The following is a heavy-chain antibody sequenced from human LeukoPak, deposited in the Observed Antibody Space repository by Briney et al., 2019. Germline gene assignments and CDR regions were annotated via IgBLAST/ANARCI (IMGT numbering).Heavy chain of an antibody. J-gene: IGHJ4*02. V-gene: IGHV3-53*01. D-gene: IGHD3-10*01. Sequence: GGSLRLSCVVSGFTVSSDLMNWVRQAPGKGLEWVSAMNSGGDTYYADSVRGRFIISRDKSRNTLYLQMNSLRVDDTAVYYCSRGNYYVDYWGQGTLVTVSS. CDR2: MNSGGDT. CDR3: SRGNYYVDY. CDR1: GFTVSSDL.